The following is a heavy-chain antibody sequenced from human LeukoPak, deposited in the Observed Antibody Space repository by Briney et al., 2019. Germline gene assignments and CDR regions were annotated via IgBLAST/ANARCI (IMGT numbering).Heavy chain of an antibody. CDR2: IFYSGST. CDR3: ARQSGTYYYDTSGYLRFDS. V-gene: IGHV4-39*01. CDR1: GGSISSSSYY. Sequence: SETLSLTCTVSGGSISSSSYYWGWIRQTPGKGLEWIGSIFYSGSTYYNPSLKSRVTISVDTSKNQFSLKVGSVTAADTAVYYCARQSGTYYYDTSGYLRFDSWGQGTLVTVSS. D-gene: IGHD3-22*01. J-gene: IGHJ4*02.